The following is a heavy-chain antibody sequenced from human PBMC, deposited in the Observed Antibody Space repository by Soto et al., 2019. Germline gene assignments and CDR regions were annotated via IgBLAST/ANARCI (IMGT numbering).Heavy chain of an antibody. Sequence: PSETLSLTCAVYGGSFRGYFWSWIRQPPGKGLEWIGEINHSGITSYSPSLGSRVTTSVDTPKNQFSLRLRSVTAADTAIYYCARRFCSDSYCSYFDYWGRGTLDTVSS. CDR1: GGSFRGYF. CDR2: INHSGIT. J-gene: IGHJ4*02. D-gene: IGHD2-15*01. V-gene: IGHV4-34*10. CDR3: ARRFCSDSYCSYFDY.